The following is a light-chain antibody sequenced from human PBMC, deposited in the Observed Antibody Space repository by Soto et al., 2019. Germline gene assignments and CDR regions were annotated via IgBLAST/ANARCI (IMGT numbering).Light chain of an antibody. V-gene: IGKV3-15*01. J-gene: IGKJ5*01. CDR2: GAS. CDR1: QTISSN. CDR3: QQYDSSPIT. Sequence: DIVMTQSPATLSVSPGERATLSCRASQTISSNLAWYQQKPGQTPRLLIYGASTRAAGIPARFSGSGSGTDFTLTISRLEPEDFAVYYCQQYDSSPITFGQGTRLEIK.